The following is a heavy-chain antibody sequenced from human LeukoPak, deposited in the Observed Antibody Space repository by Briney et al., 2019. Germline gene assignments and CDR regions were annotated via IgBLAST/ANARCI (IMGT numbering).Heavy chain of an antibody. D-gene: IGHD3-9*01. CDR1: GFTFSNYW. CDR3: AFYDILTGYPPN. CDR2: IKQDGSEK. Sequence: GGSLRLSCAASGFTFSNYWMTWVRQAPGKGLEWVANIKQDGSEKYYVDSVKGRFTISRDNAKNSLYLQMNSLRAEDTAVYYCAFYDILTGYPPNWGQGTLVTVSS. V-gene: IGHV3-7*01. J-gene: IGHJ4*02.